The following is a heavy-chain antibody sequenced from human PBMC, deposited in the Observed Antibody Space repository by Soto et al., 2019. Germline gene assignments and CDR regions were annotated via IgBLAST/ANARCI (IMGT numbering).Heavy chain of an antibody. V-gene: IGHV1-3*01. J-gene: IGHJ5*02. Sequence: ASVKVSCKASGYTFTNYAIHWVRQAPGQRPEWLGWINAGNGNTYYSERFEGRVTFTRDTAATTVNMELTSLTSEDTAIYYCGRDQSGIGYYVDWFEPWGQGTLVTVSS. CDR3: GRDQSGIGYYVDWFEP. CDR2: INAGNGNT. D-gene: IGHD3-10*02. CDR1: GYTFTNYA.